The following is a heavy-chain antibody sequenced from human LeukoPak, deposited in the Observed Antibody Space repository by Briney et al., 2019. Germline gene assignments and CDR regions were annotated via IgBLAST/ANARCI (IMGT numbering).Heavy chain of an antibody. D-gene: IGHD3-10*01. V-gene: IGHV1-8*01. Sequence: NTGYSQKFQGRVTMTRNTSISTAYMELSSLRSEDTAVYYCARGSYGMRFYYYYYYGMDVWGQGTTVTVSS. CDR3: ARGSYGMRFYYYYYYGMDV. CDR2: NT. J-gene: IGHJ6*02.